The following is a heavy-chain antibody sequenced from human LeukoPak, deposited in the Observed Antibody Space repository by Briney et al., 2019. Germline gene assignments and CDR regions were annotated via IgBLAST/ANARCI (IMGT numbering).Heavy chain of an antibody. V-gene: IGHV3-43D*03. D-gene: IGHD6-13*01. Sequence: PGGSLRLSCAASGFTFDDYAMHWVRQAPGKGLEWVSLISWDGGSTYYADSVKGRFTISRDNSKNSLYLQMNSLRAEDTALYYCAKDISSMGGIDYWGQGTLVTVSS. CDR2: ISWDGGST. CDR1: GFTFDDYA. CDR3: AKDISSMGGIDY. J-gene: IGHJ4*02.